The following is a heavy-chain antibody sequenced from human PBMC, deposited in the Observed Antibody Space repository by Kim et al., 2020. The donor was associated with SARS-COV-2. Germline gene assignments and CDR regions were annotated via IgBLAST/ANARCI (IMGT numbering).Heavy chain of an antibody. J-gene: IGHJ6*02. CDR2: IIPIFGTA. V-gene: IGHV1-69*13. Sequence: SVKVSCKASGGTFSSYAISWVRQAPGQGLEWMGGIIPIFGTANYAQKFQGRVTITADESTSTAYMELSSLRSEDTAVYYCAREIYDILTGYYPYGMDVWGQGTTVTVSS. CDR3: AREIYDILTGYYPYGMDV. D-gene: IGHD3-9*01. CDR1: GGTFSSYA.